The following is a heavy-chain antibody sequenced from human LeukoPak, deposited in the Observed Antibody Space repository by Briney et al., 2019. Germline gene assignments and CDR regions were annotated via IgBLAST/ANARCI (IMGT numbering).Heavy chain of an antibody. D-gene: IGHD6-19*01. V-gene: IGHV3-30*18. CDR2: ISYDGSNN. CDR1: GFTFSSYG. CDR3: AKVVASPYSSGWPPDY. Sequence: GKSLRLSCAASGFTFSSYGMHWVRQAPGKGLEWVAVISYDGSNNYYADSVKGRFTISRDNSKNTLYLQMNSLRAEDTAVYYCAKVVASPYSSGWPPDYWGQGTLVTVSS. J-gene: IGHJ4*02.